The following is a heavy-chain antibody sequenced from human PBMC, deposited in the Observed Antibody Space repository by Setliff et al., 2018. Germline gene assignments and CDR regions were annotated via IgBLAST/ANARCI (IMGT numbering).Heavy chain of an antibody. J-gene: IGHJ4*02. CDR2: IRGKADSYAT. D-gene: IGHD5-18*01. V-gene: IGHV3-73*01. CDR1: GFTFSGSA. Sequence: GGSLRLSCAASGFTFSGSAVYWVRQASGRGLEWVGRIRGKADSYATAYAASVKARFTISRDDSKNTAYLQVNSLKTEDTAVYYYALYSYGFPYWGRGTLVT. CDR3: ALYSYGFPY.